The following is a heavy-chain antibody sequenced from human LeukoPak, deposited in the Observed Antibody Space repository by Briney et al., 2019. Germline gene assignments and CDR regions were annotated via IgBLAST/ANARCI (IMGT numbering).Heavy chain of an antibody. Sequence: ASVKVSCKSSGNSFTGYYMHWVRQAPGQGLEWMGWINPNSGGTNYAQKFQGRVAMTRDTSISTAYMELSRLRSDDTAVYYCARDVDYYGSGSPNWFDPWGQGTLVTVSS. V-gene: IGHV1-2*02. J-gene: IGHJ5*02. D-gene: IGHD3-10*01. CDR3: ARDVDYYGSGSPNWFDP. CDR1: GNSFTGYY. CDR2: INPNSGGT.